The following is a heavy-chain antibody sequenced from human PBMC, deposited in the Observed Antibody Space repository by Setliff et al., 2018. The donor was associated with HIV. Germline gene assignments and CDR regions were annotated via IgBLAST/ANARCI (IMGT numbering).Heavy chain of an antibody. CDR2: INPNSGAT. V-gene: IGHV1-2*06. CDR1: GVTFSSSA. J-gene: IGHJ3*02. D-gene: IGHD2-8*01. CDR3: ATKVYCTNGVCLDAFDI. Sequence: ASVKVSCKVSGVTFSSSAISWVRQAPGQGLEWMGRINPNSGATNYAQKFQGRVTMTRDTSISTAYMELSRLRSDDTAVYYCATKVYCTNGVCLDAFDIWGQGTMVTVSS.